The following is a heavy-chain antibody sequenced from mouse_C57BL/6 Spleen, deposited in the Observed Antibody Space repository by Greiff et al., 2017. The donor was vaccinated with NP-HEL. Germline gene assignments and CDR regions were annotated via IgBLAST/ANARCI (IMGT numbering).Heavy chain of an antibody. V-gene: IGHV5-4*01. CDR3: AREVVALYYFDY. D-gene: IGHD1-1*01. CDR2: ISDGGSYT. J-gene: IGHJ2*01. CDR1: GFTFSSYA. Sequence: EVKLQESGGGLVKPGGSLKLSCAASGFTFSSYAMSWVRQTPEKRLEWVATISDGGSYTYYPDNVKGRFTISRDNAKNNLYLQMSHLKSEDTAMYYCAREVVALYYFDYWGQGTTLTVSS.